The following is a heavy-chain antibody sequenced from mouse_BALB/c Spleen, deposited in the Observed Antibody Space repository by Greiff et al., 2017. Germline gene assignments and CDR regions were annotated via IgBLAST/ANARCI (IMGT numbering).Heavy chain of an antibody. CDR2: IDPANGNT. Sequence: EVMLVESGAELVKPGASVKLSCTASGFNIKDTYMHWVKQRPEQGLEWIGRIDPANGNTKYDPKFQGKATITADTSSNTAYLQLSSLTSEDTAVYYCAPTATYAMDYWGQGTSVTVSS. V-gene: IGHV14-3*02. CDR1: GFNIKDTY. CDR3: APTATYAMDY. D-gene: IGHD1-2*01. J-gene: IGHJ4*01.